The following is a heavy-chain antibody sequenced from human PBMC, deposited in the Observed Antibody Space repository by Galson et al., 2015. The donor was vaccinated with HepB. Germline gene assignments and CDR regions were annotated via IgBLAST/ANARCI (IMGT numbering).Heavy chain of an antibody. D-gene: IGHD3-10*01. Sequence: SLRLSCAASGFPFSSYTIHWVRQAPGKGLEYVSAIRETGGTTYYADSVKGRFTISRDNSKNSLYLQMNSLRVEDTAAYYCVVNAYGSWGQGTLVTVSS. V-gene: IGHV3-64D*08. CDR2: IRETGGTT. CDR3: VVNAYGS. CDR1: GFPFSSYT. J-gene: IGHJ5*02.